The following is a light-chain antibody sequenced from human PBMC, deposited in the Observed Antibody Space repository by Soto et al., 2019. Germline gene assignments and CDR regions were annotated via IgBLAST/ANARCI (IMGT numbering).Light chain of an antibody. CDR3: LQYNGYYRT. V-gene: IGKV1-5*01. CDR2: DAS. J-gene: IGKJ1*01. Sequence: DIQMTQSPSTLSASVGDTVTITCRASQTISGWLAWYQQRPGKAPNLLIFDASTLESGFPSRFSGSGAGTTFTLPVSSRQSDDFATYYCLQYNGYYRTFGQGPNV. CDR1: QTISGW.